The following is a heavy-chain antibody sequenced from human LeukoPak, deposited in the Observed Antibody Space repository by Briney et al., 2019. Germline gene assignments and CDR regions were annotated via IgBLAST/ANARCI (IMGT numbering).Heavy chain of an antibody. Sequence: GGSLRLSCAASGFTFSSYAMHWVRQAPGKGLEWVAVMSSGGVSQQYADSVKGRFTISRDNSRDTLYLQMNSLKIEDTAVYYCARDVAPKGFDYWGQGTLVTVSS. CDR3: ARDVAPKGFDY. V-gene: IGHV3-30-3*01. CDR2: MSSGGVSQ. J-gene: IGHJ4*02. CDR1: GFTFSSYA. D-gene: IGHD2-21*01.